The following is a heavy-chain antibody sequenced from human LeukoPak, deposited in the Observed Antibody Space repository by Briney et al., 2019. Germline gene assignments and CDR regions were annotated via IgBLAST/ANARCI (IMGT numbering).Heavy chain of an antibody. CDR3: ARGRNWFDP. Sequence: GASVKVSCKASGYTFSSYAMSWVRQAPRQGLEWMGWINTNTGNPTYAQGFTGRIVFSLDTSVSTAYLQLSSLKAEDTGFYYCARGRNWFDPWGQGTLVIVSS. CDR2: INTNTGNP. V-gene: IGHV7-4-1*02. CDR1: GYTFSSYA. J-gene: IGHJ5*02.